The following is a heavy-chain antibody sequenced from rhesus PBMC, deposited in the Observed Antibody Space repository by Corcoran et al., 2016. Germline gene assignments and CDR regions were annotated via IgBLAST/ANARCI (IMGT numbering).Heavy chain of an antibody. CDR1: GGSISGYY. CDR2: LYVSWGSN. V-gene: IGHV4-160*01. CDR3: ARLKMANSLEV. Sequence: QLQLQESGPGLVKPSETLSLTCAFSGGSISGYYWNWIRQPPGKVLEWFGRLYVSWGSNDYKPACKSRFNMSLDTYKNDCSAKLSAVTAADTAVYDWARLKMANSLEVWGRGVLVTVSS. J-gene: IGHJ5-2*02.